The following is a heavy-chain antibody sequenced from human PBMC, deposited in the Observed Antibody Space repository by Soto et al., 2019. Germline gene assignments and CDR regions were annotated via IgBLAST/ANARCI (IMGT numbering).Heavy chain of an antibody. D-gene: IGHD3-16*01. CDR1: GGSIRDYQ. Sequence: QVQLQESGPGLVKPSETLSLTCSISGGSIRDYQWNWIRQPPGKGLEWIGYIYYSGRTNYNPSLKSRLTISLVTATLQFSLRLRSVTAADTAVYYCARMMGVGEISPYLDSWGQGALVTVSS. J-gene: IGHJ4*02. CDR3: ARMMGVGEISPYLDS. CDR2: IYYSGRT. V-gene: IGHV4-59*01.